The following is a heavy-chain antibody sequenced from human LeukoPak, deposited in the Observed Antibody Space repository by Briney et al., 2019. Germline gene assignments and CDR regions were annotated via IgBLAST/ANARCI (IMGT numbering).Heavy chain of an antibody. J-gene: IGHJ3*02. Sequence: GASVKVSCKASGYTFTSYFMHWVRQAPGQGLEWMGIINPSGGSTSYAQKFQGRVTMTRDTSTSTVYMELSSLRSEDTAVYYCARGEVAAGKLHDAFDIWGQGTMVTVSS. CDR1: GYTFTSYF. V-gene: IGHV1-46*01. CDR2: INPSGGST. CDR3: ARGEVAAGKLHDAFDI. D-gene: IGHD6-13*01.